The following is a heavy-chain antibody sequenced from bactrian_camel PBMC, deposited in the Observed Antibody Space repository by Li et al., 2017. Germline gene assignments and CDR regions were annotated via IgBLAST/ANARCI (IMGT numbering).Heavy chain of an antibody. CDR3: AADPGPLCVYGFGY. V-gene: IGHV3S10*01. CDR2: IDSDGLS. Sequence: DVQLVESGGGSVQAGGSLKLSCKISGFTYSAYFMAWFRQAPGKKREGVAVIDSDGLSNYAESVKGRFTISLNNAKNTLYLQMNSLKPEDTAMYYCAADPGPLCVYGFGYWGQGTQVTVS. CDR1: GFTYSAYF. D-gene: IGHD5*01. J-gene: IGHJ6*01.